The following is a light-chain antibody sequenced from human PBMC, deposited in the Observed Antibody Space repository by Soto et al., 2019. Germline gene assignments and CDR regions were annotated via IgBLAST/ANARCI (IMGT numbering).Light chain of an antibody. CDR2: ASS. V-gene: IGKV3D-15*01. Sequence: EIVVTQSPGILSVSPGDRATLSCRASQSVGRNLAWYQQKPGQAPTLLIYASSTRATGLPARFSGSGSGTYFTLTIISLQSEDFAVYYCQEYSKWPLFTFGPGTRVDIK. J-gene: IGKJ3*01. CDR1: QSVGRN. CDR3: QEYSKWPLFT.